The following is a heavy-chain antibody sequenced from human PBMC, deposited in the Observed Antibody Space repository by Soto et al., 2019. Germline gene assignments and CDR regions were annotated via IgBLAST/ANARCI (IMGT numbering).Heavy chain of an antibody. CDR3: ARVVVVIPPGYYYAMDV. Sequence: GSLRLSCAASGLTFSSYGMHWVRQAPGKGLEWVAVISYDGSNKYYADSVKGRFTISRDNGKNSLFLQMNSLRDEDTAVYYCARVVVVIPPGYYYAMDVWGQGTTVTVSS. D-gene: IGHD3-22*01. J-gene: IGHJ6*02. V-gene: IGHV3-30*03. CDR2: ISYDGSNK. CDR1: GLTFSSYG.